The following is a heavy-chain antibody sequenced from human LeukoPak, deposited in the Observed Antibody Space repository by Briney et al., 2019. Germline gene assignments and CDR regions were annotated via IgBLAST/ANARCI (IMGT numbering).Heavy chain of an antibody. D-gene: IGHD1-26*01. CDR2: IYTSGST. V-gene: IGHV4-61*02. CDR3: ARDPSYSGSYSYYFDY. CDR1: GGSISSGSYY. Sequence: SETLSLTCTVSGGSISSGSYYWSWIPQPAGKGLEWIGRIYTSGSTNYNPSLKSRVTISVDTSKNQFSLKLSSVTAADTAVYYCARDPSYSGSYSYYFDYWGQGTLVTVSS. J-gene: IGHJ4*02.